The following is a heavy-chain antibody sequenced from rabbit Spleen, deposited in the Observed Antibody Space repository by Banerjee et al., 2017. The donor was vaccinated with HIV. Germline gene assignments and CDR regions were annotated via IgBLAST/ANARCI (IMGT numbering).Heavy chain of an antibody. CDR2: IDPFFGTT. CDR3: VRGASSSGYYSL. D-gene: IGHD1-1*01. CDR1: GFDFSSYY. Sequence: QLKESGGGLVQPGGSLKLSCKGSGFDFSSYYMSWVRQAPGKGLEWIGYIDPFFGTTYYANWVNGRFTISSHNAQNTLYLQLNSLTAADTATYFCVRGASSSGYYSLWGPGTLVTVS. J-gene: IGHJ6*01. V-gene: IGHV1S7*01.